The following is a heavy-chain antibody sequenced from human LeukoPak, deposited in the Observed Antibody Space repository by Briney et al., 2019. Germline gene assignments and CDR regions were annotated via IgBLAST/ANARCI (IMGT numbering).Heavy chain of an antibody. CDR2: ISAYNGNT. Sequence: ASVKVSCKASGYTFTSYGISWVRQAPGQGLEWMGWISAYNGNTNYAQKLQGRVTMTTDTSTSTAYMELRSLRSDDTAVYYCASEYCSGGSCPIDYWGQGTLVTVSS. V-gene: IGHV1-18*01. J-gene: IGHJ4*02. CDR3: ASEYCSGGSCPIDY. D-gene: IGHD2-15*01. CDR1: GYTFTSYG.